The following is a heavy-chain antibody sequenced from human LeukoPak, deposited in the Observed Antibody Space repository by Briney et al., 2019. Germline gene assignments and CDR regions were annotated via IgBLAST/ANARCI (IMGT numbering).Heavy chain of an antibody. J-gene: IGHJ5*02. V-gene: IGHV1-18*01. CDR3: ARDEAWGYCSEASCYAGLGNNWLDP. CDR2: ISAYNGNT. CDR1: GYTFTSYG. D-gene: IGHD2-15*01. Sequence: ASVKNSCRASGYTFTSYGISWVRQAPGQGLEWVGWISAYNGNTNYAPKVQGRATMTTDTYTSTAYMELRSLRSDDTAVYYCARDEAWGYCSEASCYAGLGNNWLDPWGQGTLVTVSS.